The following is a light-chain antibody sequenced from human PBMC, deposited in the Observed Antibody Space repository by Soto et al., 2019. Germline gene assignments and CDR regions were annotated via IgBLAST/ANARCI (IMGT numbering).Light chain of an antibody. J-gene: IGKJ1*01. V-gene: IGKV3-11*01. CDR3: QQRLNWPPN. Sequence: EIVLTQSPDTLSLSQGERATLSCRATQSVTNYIAWYQQRPGQAPRLLIYDASNRASGVPAKFSGSGSGTDFTLTISDLEPADFGLYYCQQRLNWPPNFGQGTKVDIK. CDR2: DAS. CDR1: QSVTNY.